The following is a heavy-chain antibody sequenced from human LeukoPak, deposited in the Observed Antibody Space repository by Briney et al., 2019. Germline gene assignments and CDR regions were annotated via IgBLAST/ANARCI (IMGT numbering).Heavy chain of an antibody. CDR2: IYYSGST. CDR3: ARARGYFDL. Sequence: SETLSLTCTVSGGSISSYYWSWIRQPPGKGLEWIGYIYYSGSTNYNPSLKSRVTISVDTSKNQFSLKLNSVTPEDTGVYYCARARGYFDLWGRGTLVTVSS. D-gene: IGHD3-10*01. CDR1: GGSISSYY. V-gene: IGHV4-59*12. J-gene: IGHJ2*01.